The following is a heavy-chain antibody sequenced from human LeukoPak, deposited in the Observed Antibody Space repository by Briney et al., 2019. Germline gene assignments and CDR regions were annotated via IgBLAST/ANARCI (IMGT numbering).Heavy chain of an antibody. J-gene: IGHJ4*02. V-gene: IGHV3-21*01. CDR1: GFTFSSYS. D-gene: IGHD5-18*01. CDR3: ARDRGYSYGHIDY. CDR2: ISSSSSYI. Sequence: GGSVRLSCAASGFTFSSYSMNWVRQAPGKGLEWVSSISSSSSYIYYADSVKGRFTISRDNAKNSLYLQMNSLRAEDTAVYYCARDRGYSYGHIDYWGQGTLVTVSS.